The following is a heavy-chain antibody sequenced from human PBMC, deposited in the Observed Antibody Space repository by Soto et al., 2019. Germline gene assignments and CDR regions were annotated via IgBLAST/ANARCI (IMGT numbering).Heavy chain of an antibody. CDR3: AGSTGWYWFDP. J-gene: IGHJ5*02. Sequence: QVQLQESGPGLVKPSETLSLTCTVSGGSISSYYWSWIRQPPGKGLEWIASIHYSGSTKYNPSLKSRVTVSVGTSKNQYSLKLSSVTAADTAVYYCAGSTGWYWFDPWGQGTLVTVSS. D-gene: IGHD6-19*01. V-gene: IGHV4-59*08. CDR1: GGSISSYY. CDR2: IHYSGST.